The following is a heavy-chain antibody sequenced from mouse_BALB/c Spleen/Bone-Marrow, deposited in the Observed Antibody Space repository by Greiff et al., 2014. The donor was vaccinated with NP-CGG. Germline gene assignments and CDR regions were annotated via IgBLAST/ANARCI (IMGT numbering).Heavy chain of an antibody. D-gene: IGHD1-1*01. J-gene: IGHJ4*01. Sequence: VQLKESGPELVKPGASVKISCKSSGYSFTGYYMHWVKQSHVKGLEWIGRINPYNGATSVNQNFKDKASLTVDKSSSTAYMELHSLTSEDSAVYYCARSYGSPYYYAMDYWGQGTSVTVSS. V-gene: IGHV1-31*01. CDR2: INPYNGAT. CDR3: ARSYGSPYYYAMDY. CDR1: GYSFTGYY.